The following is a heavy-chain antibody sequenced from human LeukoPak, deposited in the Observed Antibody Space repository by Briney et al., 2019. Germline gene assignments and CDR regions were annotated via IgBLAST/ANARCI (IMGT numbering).Heavy chain of an antibody. V-gene: IGHV3-30*02. CDR1: GFTFSSYG. CDR3: AKGDSGRVAHFDY. CDR2: IRYDGSNK. Sequence: GGSLRLSCAASGFTFSSYGMHWLRQAPGKGLEWVAFIRYDGSNKYYADSVKGRFTISRDNSKNTLYLQMNSLRAEYTAVYYCAKGDSGRVAHFDYWGQATLVTVSS. D-gene: IGHD5-12*01. J-gene: IGHJ4*02.